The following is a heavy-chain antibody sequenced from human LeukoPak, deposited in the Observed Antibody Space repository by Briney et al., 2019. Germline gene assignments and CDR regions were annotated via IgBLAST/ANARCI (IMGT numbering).Heavy chain of an antibody. CDR2: VSSSSTYI. V-gene: IGHV3-21*01. Sequence: GGSLRLSCAASGFTGSNNYVSWVRQAPGMGLEWVSSVSSSSTYIYYADSVKGRFTISRDNAKNSLYLQMNSLGAEDTAVYYCAREYCSSPSCYASPPYYYYGLDVWGQGATVTVSS. D-gene: IGHD2-2*01. CDR1: GFTGSNNY. J-gene: IGHJ6*02. CDR3: AREYCSSPSCYASPPYYYYGLDV.